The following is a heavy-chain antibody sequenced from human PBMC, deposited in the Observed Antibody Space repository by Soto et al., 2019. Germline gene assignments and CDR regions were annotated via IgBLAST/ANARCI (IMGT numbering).Heavy chain of an antibody. J-gene: IGHJ5*02. Sequence: QVQLQQWGAGLLKPSETLSLTCAVYGGSFSGYYWSWIRQPPGKGLEWIGEINHSGSTNYHPSLNSRVTIAVDTSKYQSSLKLSAVTAADTVLYYCARVGRFLNPWGQGTLVVVAS. CDR1: GGSFSGYY. V-gene: IGHV4-34*01. CDR3: ARVGRFLNP. CDR2: INHSGST. D-gene: IGHD3-3*01.